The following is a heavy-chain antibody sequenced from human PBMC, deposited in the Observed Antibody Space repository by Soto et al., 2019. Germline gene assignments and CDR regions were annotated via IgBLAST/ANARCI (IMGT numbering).Heavy chain of an antibody. CDR3: TAGLRIAAAGISGMDV. D-gene: IGHD6-13*01. V-gene: IGHV1-3*01. J-gene: IGHJ6*02. CDR2: INAGNGNT. CDR1: GYTFTSYA. Sequence: ASVKVSCKASGYTFTSYAMHWVRQAPGQRLEWMGWINAGNGNTKYSQKLQGRVTITRDTSASTAYMELSSLRSEDTAVYYYTAGLRIAAAGISGMDVWGQGTTVTVSS.